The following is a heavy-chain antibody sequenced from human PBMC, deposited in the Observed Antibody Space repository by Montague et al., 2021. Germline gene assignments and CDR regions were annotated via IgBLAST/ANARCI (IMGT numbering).Heavy chain of an antibody. CDR1: RSLINSDYY. J-gene: IGHJ6*03. Sequence: SETLSLTCTVSRSLINSDYYWGRIRQPPGKGLEWMGSVSHGGRNYYNPSLKSRVTIAVDTSNNHFSLKLSSVTAADTAMYYCARERDRYYYMDIWGKGTTITVSS. CDR3: ARERDRYYYMDI. V-gene: IGHV4-38-2*02. CDR2: VSHGGRN.